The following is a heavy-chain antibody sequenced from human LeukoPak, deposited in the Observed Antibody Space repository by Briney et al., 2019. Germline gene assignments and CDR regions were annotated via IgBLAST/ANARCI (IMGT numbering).Heavy chain of an antibody. CDR3: ASRNWYIDY. Sequence: AGGSLRLSCAASGFSFSTYTMTWVRQAPGKGLEWVSGIVASGGDTFYADSAKGRFTISRDNSKNTLYLQMNSLRAEDTAVYYCASRNWYIDYWGQGTLVTVSS. CDR2: IVASGGDT. V-gene: IGHV3-23*01. D-gene: IGHD1-14*01. J-gene: IGHJ4*02. CDR1: GFSFSTYT.